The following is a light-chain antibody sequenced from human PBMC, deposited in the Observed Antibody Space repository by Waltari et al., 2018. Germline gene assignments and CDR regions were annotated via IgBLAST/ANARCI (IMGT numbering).Light chain of an antibody. Sequence: EIVMTQSPATLSWSPGERATLSCRASQRISSNLAWYQQKPGQAPRLLIYAASTRATGIPARFSGSGSGTEFTLTISNRQPEDFAIYYCRQYNNWPFAFGQGTKLEVK. J-gene: IGKJ2*01. V-gene: IGKV3-15*01. CDR1: QRISSN. CDR2: AAS. CDR3: RQYNNWPFA.